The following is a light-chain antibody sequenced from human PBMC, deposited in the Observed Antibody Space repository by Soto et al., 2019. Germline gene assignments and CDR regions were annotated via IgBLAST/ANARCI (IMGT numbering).Light chain of an antibody. V-gene: IGLV2-14*01. CDR2: EVT. Sequence: QSVLTQPASVSGSPGQSITISCIGTRTDIGGYNFVSWLQQHPGKAPKLIIFEVTNRPSGVSNRFSGSKSGNTASLPISGLQPADEANYYCSSYTSTNPYVFGSGTKVTVL. CDR1: RTDIGGYNF. CDR3: SSYTSTNPYV. J-gene: IGLJ1*01.